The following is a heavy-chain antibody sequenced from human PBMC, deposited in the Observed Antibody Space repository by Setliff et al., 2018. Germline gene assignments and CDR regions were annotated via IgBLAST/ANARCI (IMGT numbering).Heavy chain of an antibody. D-gene: IGHD2-21*02. CDR1: GYTFTTHG. Sequence: ASVKVSCKASGYTFTTHGISWVRQAPGQGLEWMGWISTDDGVTNFAQKFQGRVTLTTDTSTGTAYMELRSLTFDDTAVYYCARDWFCSGGDCSDVFDFWGQGTMVTVSS. CDR3: ARDWFCSGGDCSDVFDF. V-gene: IGHV1-18*01. CDR2: ISTDDGVT. J-gene: IGHJ3*01.